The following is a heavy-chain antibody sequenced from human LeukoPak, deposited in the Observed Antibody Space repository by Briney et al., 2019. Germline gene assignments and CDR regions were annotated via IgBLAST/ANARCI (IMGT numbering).Heavy chain of an antibody. CDR2: INHSGST. J-gene: IGHJ4*02. CDR3: ARVRGSYHDY. D-gene: IGHD1-26*01. V-gene: IGHV4-34*01. CDR1: GGSFSGYY. Sequence: SSETLSLTCAVYGGSFSGYYWSWIRQPPGKGLEWIGEINHSGSTNYNPSLKSRVTISVDTSKNQFSLKLSSVTAADTAVYYCARVRGSYHDYWGQGTLVTVSS.